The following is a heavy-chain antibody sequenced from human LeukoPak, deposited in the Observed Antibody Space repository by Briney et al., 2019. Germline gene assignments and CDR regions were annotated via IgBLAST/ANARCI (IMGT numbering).Heavy chain of an antibody. CDR3: ARVARGSIVVVPAAMHY. CDR1: GFTFSSYA. V-gene: IGHV3-30*04. Sequence: GGSLRLSCAASGFTFSSYAMHWVRQAPGKGLEWVAVISYDGSNKYYADSVKGRFTISRDNSKNTLYLQMNSLRAEDTAVYYCARVARGSIVVVPAAMHYWGQGTLVTVSS. D-gene: IGHD2-2*01. J-gene: IGHJ4*02. CDR2: ISYDGSNK.